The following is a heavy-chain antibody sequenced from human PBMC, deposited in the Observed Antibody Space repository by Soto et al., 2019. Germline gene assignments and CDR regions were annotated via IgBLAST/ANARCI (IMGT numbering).Heavy chain of an antibody. CDR3: ARGVLREGNTVTPYDY. V-gene: IGHV1-69*13. D-gene: IGHD4-17*01. CDR2: IIPIFGTA. Sequence: SVKVSCKASGGTFSSYAISWVRQAPGQGLEWMGGIIPIFGTANYAQKFQGRVTITADESTSTAYMELSSLRSEDTAVYYCARGVLREGNTVTPYDYCCQGPLVTLFS. J-gene: IGHJ4*02. CDR1: GGTFSSYA.